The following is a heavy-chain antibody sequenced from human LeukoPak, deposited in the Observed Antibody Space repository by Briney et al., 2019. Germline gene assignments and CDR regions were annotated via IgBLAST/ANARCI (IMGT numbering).Heavy chain of an antibody. CDR1: GFTFNSYW. CDR3: ARSIIIVPNTSYYYYYMDV. V-gene: IGHV3-7*01. J-gene: IGHJ6*02. D-gene: IGHD2/OR15-2a*01. Sequence: GGSLRLSCAASGFTFNSYWMSWVRQAPGKGLEWVANIKQDGSEKYYVDSVKGRFTISRDNAKNSVYLQMNSLRAEDTAVYCCARSIIIVPNTSYYYYYMDVWGQGTTVTVSS. CDR2: IKQDGSEK.